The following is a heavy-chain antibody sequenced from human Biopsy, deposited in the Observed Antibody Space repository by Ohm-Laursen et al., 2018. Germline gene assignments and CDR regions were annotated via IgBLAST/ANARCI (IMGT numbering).Heavy chain of an antibody. CDR1: GLSLSSSGVS. V-gene: IGHV2-70*11. CDR2: IDWDDDR. Sequence: TQTLTLTDTVSGLSLSSSGVSVSWIRQPPGKALEWLARIDWDDDRYYTTSLETRLTISKDTSKTPVVLTKTNMDPVDTATYYCARLGIHYFQSSTALYFDDWGQGTLVTVSS. CDR3: ARLGIHYFQSSTALYFDD. D-gene: IGHD2-2*01. J-gene: IGHJ4*02.